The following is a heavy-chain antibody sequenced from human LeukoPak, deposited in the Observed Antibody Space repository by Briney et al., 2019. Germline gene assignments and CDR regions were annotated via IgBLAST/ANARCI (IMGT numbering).Heavy chain of an antibody. Sequence: GGSLRLSCAASRFTFSSYWMSWVRQAPGKGLEWVANIKQDGSEKYFVDSVMGRFTVSRDNAKNSLYLQMNSLRAEDTAVYYCARDRVETVATMRLDYWGQGTLVTVSS. D-gene: IGHD5-12*01. CDR2: IKQDGSEK. CDR3: ARDRVETVATMRLDY. CDR1: RFTFSSYW. V-gene: IGHV3-7*01. J-gene: IGHJ4*02.